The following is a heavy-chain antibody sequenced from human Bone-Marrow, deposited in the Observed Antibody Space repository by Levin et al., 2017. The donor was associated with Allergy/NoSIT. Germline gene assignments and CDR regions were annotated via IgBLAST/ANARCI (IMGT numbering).Heavy chain of an antibody. V-gene: IGHV3-30*18. CDR3: AKIPYAVTGGY. D-gene: IGHD2-21*02. CDR1: GFTFSSYG. J-gene: IGHJ4*02. CDR2: ISYDGSNK. Sequence: GGSLRLSCAASGFTFSSYGMHWVRQAPGKGLEWVAVISYDGSNKYYADSVKGRFTISRDNSKNTLYLQMNSLRAEDTAVYYCAKIPYAVTGGYWGQGTLVTVSS.